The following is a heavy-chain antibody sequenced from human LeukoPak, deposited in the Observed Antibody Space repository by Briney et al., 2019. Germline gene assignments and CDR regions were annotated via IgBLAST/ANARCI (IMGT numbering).Heavy chain of an antibody. CDR2: IYTSGST. CDR1: GGSISSGTYY. V-gene: IGHV4-61*02. J-gene: IGHJ6*03. D-gene: IGHD1-1*01. Sequence: SQTLSLTYTVSGGSISSGTYYWSWIRQPAGKGLEWIGRIYTSGSTNYNPSLKSRATISVDTSKNQFSLKLSSVTAADTAVYYCAREGQLGYYYYYYMDVWGKGTTVTVSS. CDR3: AREGQLGYYYYYYMDV.